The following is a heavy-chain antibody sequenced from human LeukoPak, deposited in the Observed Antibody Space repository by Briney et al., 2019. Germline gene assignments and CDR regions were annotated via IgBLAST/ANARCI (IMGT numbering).Heavy chain of an antibody. CDR1: GGSISSSSYY. D-gene: IGHD6-13*01. Sequence: PSETPSLTCTVSGGSISSSSYYWGWIRQPPGKGLEWIGSIYYSGSTYYNPSLKSRVTISVDTSKNQFSLKLSSVTAADTAVYYCARANSSSWYYFDYWGQGTLVTVSS. CDR2: IYYSGST. V-gene: IGHV4-39*07. CDR3: ARANSSSWYYFDY. J-gene: IGHJ4*02.